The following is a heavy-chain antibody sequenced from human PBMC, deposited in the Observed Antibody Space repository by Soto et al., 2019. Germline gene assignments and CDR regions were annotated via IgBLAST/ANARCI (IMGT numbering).Heavy chain of an antibody. J-gene: IGHJ4*02. V-gene: IGHV1-3*01. CDR2: INAGNGNT. CDR1: GYGLSSYA. D-gene: IGHD5-12*01. Sequence: CKASGYGLSSYARHWRRQTTRQRLEWMGWINAGNGNTKYSQKFQGRVTITRDTSASTAYMELSSLRSEATAVYYCAREVASVPGPGDWGQGTLVTVS. CDR3: AREVASVPGPGD.